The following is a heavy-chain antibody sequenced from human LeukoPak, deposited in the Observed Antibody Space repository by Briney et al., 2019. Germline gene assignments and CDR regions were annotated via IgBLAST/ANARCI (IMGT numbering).Heavy chain of an antibody. J-gene: IGHJ4*02. V-gene: IGHV1-46*01. D-gene: IGHD1-26*01. CDR3: ARDNSGGGDY. Sequence: ASVKVSCKASGYTFTSYYMHWVRQAPGQGLEWMGIINPSGGSTSYAQKFQGRVTMTRDMSTSTVYMELTGRGAEDTAVYYCARDNSGGGDYGGQGTLVTVSS. CDR1: GYTFTSYY. CDR2: INPSGGST.